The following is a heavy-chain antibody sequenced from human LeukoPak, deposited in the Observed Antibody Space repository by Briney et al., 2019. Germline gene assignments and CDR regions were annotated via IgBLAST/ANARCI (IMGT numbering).Heavy chain of an antibody. J-gene: IGHJ4*02. CDR3: ARSRGGAVAEIDY. Sequence: PSETLSLTCTVSGGSISSYYWSWIRQPPGKGLEWIGYIYYSGSTNYNPSLKSRVTISVDTSKNQFSLKLSSVTAADTAVYYCARSRGGAVAEIDYWGQGTLVTVSS. V-gene: IGHV4-59*01. CDR1: GGSISSYY. CDR2: IYYSGST. D-gene: IGHD6-19*01.